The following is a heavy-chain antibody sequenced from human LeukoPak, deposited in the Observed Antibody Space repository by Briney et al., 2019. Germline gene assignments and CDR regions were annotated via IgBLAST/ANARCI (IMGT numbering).Heavy chain of an antibody. D-gene: IGHD3-22*01. CDR1: GFTFTSYW. CDR3: ARVLSGSWDWFDP. Sequence: GGSLRLSCATSGFTFTSYWMHWVRRAPGKGLVWVSRINTDGSRVTYADSVKGRFTISRDNAMNTVYLQMNSLRAEDTAVYYCARVLSGSWDWFDPWGQGTLVTVSS. J-gene: IGHJ5*02. V-gene: IGHV3-74*01. CDR2: INTDGSRV.